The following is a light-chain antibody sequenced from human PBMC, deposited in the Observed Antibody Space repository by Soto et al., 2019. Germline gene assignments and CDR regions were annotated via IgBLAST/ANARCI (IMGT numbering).Light chain of an antibody. CDR1: QTVSRS. Sequence: EIWLTQYPATLSLSPGERATLSCGASQTVSRSLAWYQQNPGKAPRLLIYEASNRATGIPARFSGSGSGADFTLTISSLEPEDFALYYCQQHINWPLTFGGGTKVDIK. CDR3: QQHINWPLT. J-gene: IGKJ4*01. V-gene: IGKV3-11*01. CDR2: EAS.